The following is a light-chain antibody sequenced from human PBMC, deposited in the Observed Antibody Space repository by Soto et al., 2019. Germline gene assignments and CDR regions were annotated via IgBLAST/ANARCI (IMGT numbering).Light chain of an antibody. J-gene: IGKJ2*01. CDR1: QSVSSN. CDR2: AAS. CDR3: QQYNNWPYT. V-gene: IGKV3-15*01. Sequence: EIAMTQSPATLSVCPGERGTLSCRASQSVSSNLAWYQQKPGQAPRLLIYAASARATGIPARFSGSGSGTDFTLTISSLQSEDFAVYYCQQYNNWPYTFGQGTKVDIK.